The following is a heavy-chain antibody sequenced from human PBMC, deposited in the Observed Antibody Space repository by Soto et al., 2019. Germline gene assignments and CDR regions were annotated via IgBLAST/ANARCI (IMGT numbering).Heavy chain of an antibody. CDR1: GGSISSGDYS. J-gene: IGHJ5*02. Sequence: SETLSLTCAVSGGSISSGDYSWNWIRQPPGKGLEWIGYIYYGGSTYYNPSLQSRVTMSVDRSRNQFSLKLSSVTAADTAVYYCARSSPVVTAPWGQGTLVTVSS. V-gene: IGHV4-30-2*01. D-gene: IGHD2-21*02. CDR2: IYYGGST. CDR3: ARSSPVVTAP.